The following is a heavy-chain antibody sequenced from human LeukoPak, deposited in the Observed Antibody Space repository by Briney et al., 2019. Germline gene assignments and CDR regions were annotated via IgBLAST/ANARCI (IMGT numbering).Heavy chain of an antibody. CDR3: ARDYDFWSGYAGY. Sequence: ASVKVSCKASGYTFTSYDINWVRQATGQGLEWMGWMNPNSGNTGYAQKFQGRVTMTRNTSISTAYMELRSLRSEDAAVYYCARDYDFWSGYAGYWGQGTLVTVSS. J-gene: IGHJ4*02. V-gene: IGHV1-8*01. D-gene: IGHD3-3*01. CDR2: MNPNSGNT. CDR1: GYTFTSYD.